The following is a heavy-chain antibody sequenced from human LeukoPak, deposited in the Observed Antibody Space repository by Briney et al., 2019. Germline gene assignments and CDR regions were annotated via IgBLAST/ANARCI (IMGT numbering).Heavy chain of an antibody. CDR3: ARLLVGATSRFDP. CDR2: IYYSGST. CDR1: GDSITSSSRVYY. J-gene: IGHJ5*02. Sequence: SETLSLTCTVSGDSITSSSRVYYWGWIRQAPGKGLEWIGRIYYSGSTYYKPSLESRVSMSVDTSKDHFSLKVISVPAADTAVYYCARLLVGATSRFDPWGQGTLVTVSS. V-gene: IGHV4-39*01. D-gene: IGHD1-26*01.